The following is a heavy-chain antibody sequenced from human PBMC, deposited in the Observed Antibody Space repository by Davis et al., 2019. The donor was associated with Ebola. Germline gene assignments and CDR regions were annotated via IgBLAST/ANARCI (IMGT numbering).Heavy chain of an antibody. CDR2: IWYGGSNK. Sequence: GESLKISCAASGFTFSSYGMHWVRQAPGKGLEWVAVIWYGGSNKYYADSVKGRFTISRENGKNSLYLQMNSLRRGDSAVYYCTRVLGHCSSTTCSGMDVWGQGTTVTVSS. D-gene: IGHD2-2*01. CDR3: TRVLGHCSSTTCSGMDV. V-gene: IGHV3-33*01. CDR1: GFTFSSYG. J-gene: IGHJ6*02.